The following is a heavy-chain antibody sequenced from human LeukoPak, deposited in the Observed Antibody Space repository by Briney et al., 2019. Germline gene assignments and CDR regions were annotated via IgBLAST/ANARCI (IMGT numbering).Heavy chain of an antibody. Sequence: GGSLRLSCAASGFTFSDYYMSWIRQAPGKGLEWVSYISSSGSTIYYADSVKGRFTISRDNAKNSLYLQMYSLRAEDTAVYYCAGSSGNDAFDIWGQGTMVTVSS. CDR1: GFTFSDYY. CDR3: AGSSGNDAFDI. D-gene: IGHD3-22*01. V-gene: IGHV3-11*01. J-gene: IGHJ3*02. CDR2: ISSSGSTI.